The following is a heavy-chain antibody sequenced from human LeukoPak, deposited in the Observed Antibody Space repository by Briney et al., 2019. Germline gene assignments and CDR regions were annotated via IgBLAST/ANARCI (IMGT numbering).Heavy chain of an antibody. J-gene: IGHJ5*02. CDR3: ARRNNKWELDT. D-gene: IGHD1-26*01. CDR1: GGTFSSYA. V-gene: IGHV1-69*01. CDR2: IIPIFGTA. Sequence: SVKISCKASGGTFSSYAISWVRQAPGQGLEWMGGIIPIFGTANYAQKFQGRVTITADESTSTAYMELSRLRSDDTAVYYCARRNNKWELDTWGQGTLVTVSS.